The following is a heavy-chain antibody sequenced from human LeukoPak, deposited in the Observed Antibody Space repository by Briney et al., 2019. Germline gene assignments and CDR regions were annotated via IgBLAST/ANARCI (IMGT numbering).Heavy chain of an antibody. V-gene: IGHV5-51*01. CDR2: IYPGDSESNT. CDR3: ARLRDGYNSPFDF. Sequence: GESLKISCKGSGYSFTSYWIGWVRQMPGKGLELMGIIYPGDSESNTRYSRSLQGHITISVDKSISTAYLQWSSLKASDTATYYCARLRDGYNSPFDFWGQGTLVIVSS. J-gene: IGHJ4*02. CDR1: GYSFTSYW. D-gene: IGHD5-24*01.